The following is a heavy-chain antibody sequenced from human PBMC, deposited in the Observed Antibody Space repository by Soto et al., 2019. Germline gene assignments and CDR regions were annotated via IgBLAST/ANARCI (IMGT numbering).Heavy chain of an antibody. CDR1: GVSISNPSFY. CDR3: ASQHCGGSCYPYWYFDL. V-gene: IGHV4-39*06. CDR2: IYFSGST. J-gene: IGHJ2*01. D-gene: IGHD2-15*01. Sequence: PSETLSLTCTVSGVSISNPSFYWGWIRQPPGKGLEWIGSIYFSGSTNYNTSLKSRVTISVDESKNQFPLKLNSVTAADTAVYYCASQHCGGSCYPYWYFDLWGRGTLVTVSS.